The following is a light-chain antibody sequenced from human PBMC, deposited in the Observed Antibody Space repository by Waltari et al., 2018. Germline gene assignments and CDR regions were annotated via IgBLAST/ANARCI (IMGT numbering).Light chain of an antibody. Sequence: QSALTQPASVSGSPGQSITISCTGTSSDVGSYNPVSWYQDHPGQGPKVMIYDVSNRPSGVSARFSGSKSGNTSSLTISGLQAEDEADYYCSSQSSNNVVLFGGGTKLTVL. CDR2: DVS. CDR3: SSQSSNNVVL. V-gene: IGLV2-14*03. CDR1: SSDVGSYNP. J-gene: IGLJ2*01.